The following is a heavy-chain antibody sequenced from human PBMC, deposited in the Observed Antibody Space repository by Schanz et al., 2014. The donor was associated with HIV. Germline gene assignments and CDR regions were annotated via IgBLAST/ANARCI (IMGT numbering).Heavy chain of an antibody. Sequence: QVQLVQSGAEVKKPGSSVKVSCKASGGTFMTYAISWVRQAPGHGLEWMGGIIPVFGTTNYAQKFQGRVTITADKSTSTAYMELSSLRSEDTAVYYCARGECDFWSGYCPHFHYSDFDVWGPGTSVTVSS. CDR1: GGTFMTYA. CDR2: IIPVFGTT. D-gene: IGHD3-3*01. J-gene: IGHJ6*02. CDR3: ARGECDFWSGYCPHFHYSDFDV. V-gene: IGHV1-69*06.